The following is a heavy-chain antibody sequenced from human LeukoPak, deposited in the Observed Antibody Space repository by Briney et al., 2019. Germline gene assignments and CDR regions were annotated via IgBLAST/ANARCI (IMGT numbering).Heavy chain of an antibody. J-gene: IGHJ3*02. Sequence: SETLSLTCTVSGGSISSSSYYWSWIRQPPGKGLEWIGYIYYSGSTNYNPSLKSRVTISVDTSKNQFSLKLSSVTAADTAVYYCARAGSYSSGWGAFDIWGQGTMVTVSS. CDR2: IYYSGST. D-gene: IGHD6-19*01. V-gene: IGHV4-61*01. CDR1: GGSISSSSYY. CDR3: ARAGSYSSGWGAFDI.